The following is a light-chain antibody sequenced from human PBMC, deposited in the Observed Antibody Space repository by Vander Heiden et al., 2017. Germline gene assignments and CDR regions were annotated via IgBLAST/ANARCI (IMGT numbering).Light chain of an antibody. CDR2: AAS. J-gene: IGKJ1*01. V-gene: IGKV1-39*01. Sequence: IQMSQSPSSLSASVRDRVTITSPASQGISSYLTWYQQKPGKAPKLLIYAASTLQSGAPSRFSASGSGTDFTLTISSLRPEDFATYYCLQYDTTLSTFGQGTQVEIK. CDR3: LQYDTTLST. CDR1: QGISSY.